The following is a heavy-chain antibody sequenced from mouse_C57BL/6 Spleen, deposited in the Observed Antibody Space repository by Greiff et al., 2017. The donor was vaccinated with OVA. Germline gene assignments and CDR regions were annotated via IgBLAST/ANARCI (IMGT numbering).Heavy chain of an antibody. CDR2: IDPSDSST. J-gene: IGHJ3*01. D-gene: IGHD1-2*01. V-gene: IGHV1-69*01. CDR3: ARAGTAAWFAY. Sequence: QVQLQQPGAELVMPGASVKLSCKASGYTFTSYWMHWVKQRPGQGLEWIGEIDPSDSSTNYNQKFKGKSTLTVDKSSSTAYMQLSSLTSEDSAVYYCARAGTAAWFAYWGQGTLVTVSA. CDR1: GYTFTSYW.